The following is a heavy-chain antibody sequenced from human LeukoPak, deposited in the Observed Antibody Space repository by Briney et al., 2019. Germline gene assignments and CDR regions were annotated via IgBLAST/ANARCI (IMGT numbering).Heavy chain of an antibody. CDR3: ARDLLTPIQLWSRDYYYGMDV. V-gene: IGHV3-21*01. J-gene: IGHJ6*02. CDR2: ISSSSSYI. Sequence: GGSLRLSCAASGFTFSSYSMNWVRRAPGKGLEWVSSISSSSSYIYYADSVKGRFTISRDNAKNSLYLQMNSLRAEDTAVYYCARDLLTPIQLWSRDYYYGMDVWGQGTTVTVSS. D-gene: IGHD5-18*01. CDR1: GFTFSSYS.